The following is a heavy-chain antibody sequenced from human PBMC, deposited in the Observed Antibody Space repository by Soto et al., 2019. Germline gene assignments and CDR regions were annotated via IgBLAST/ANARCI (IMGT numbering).Heavy chain of an antibody. CDR1: GGSFSGYY. J-gene: IGHJ6*02. CDR2: INHSGST. Sequence: KPSETLSLTCAVYGGSFSGYYWSWIRQPPGKGLEWIGEINHSGSTNYNPSLKSRVTISVDTSKNQFSLKLSSVTAADTAVYYCARGSIVATIHYYYYGMDVWGQGTTVTVSS. CDR3: ARGSIVATIHYYYYGMDV. D-gene: IGHD5-12*01. V-gene: IGHV4-34*01.